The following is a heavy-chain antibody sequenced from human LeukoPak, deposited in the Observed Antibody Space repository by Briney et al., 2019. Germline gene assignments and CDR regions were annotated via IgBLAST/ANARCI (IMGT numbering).Heavy chain of an antibody. V-gene: IGHV3-20*04. CDR1: GFTFEEHG. J-gene: IGHJ4*02. D-gene: IGHD6-19*01. Sequence: PGGSLRLSCAASGFTFEEHGMSWVRQAPGKGLEWVSGINWNGGSTGYGESAKGRFTISRDNAENSLYLQMNSLRAEDTALYYCAGGDSSGWYFDYWGQGILVTVSS. CDR2: INWNGGST. CDR3: AGGDSSGWYFDY.